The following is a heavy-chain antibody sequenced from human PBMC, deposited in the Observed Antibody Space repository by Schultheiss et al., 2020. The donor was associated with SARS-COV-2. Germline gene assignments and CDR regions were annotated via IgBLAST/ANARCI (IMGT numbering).Heavy chain of an antibody. V-gene: IGHV3-74*01. Sequence: GGSLRLSCAASGFTFSSYGMHWVRQAPGKGLEWVSRINSDGSSTSYADSVKGRFTISRDNAKNTLYLQMNSLRAEDTAVYYCASGNYTFDYWGQGTLVTVSS. CDR1: GFTFSSYG. D-gene: IGHD1-7*01. J-gene: IGHJ4*02. CDR2: INSDGSST. CDR3: ASGNYTFDY.